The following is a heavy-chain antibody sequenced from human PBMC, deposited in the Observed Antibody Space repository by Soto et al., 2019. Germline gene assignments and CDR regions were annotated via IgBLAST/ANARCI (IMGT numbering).Heavy chain of an antibody. CDR3: AKDSWEQQLYNWFDP. D-gene: IGHD6-13*01. V-gene: IGHV3-23*01. CDR1: GFTFSSYA. CDR2: ISGSGGST. J-gene: IGHJ5*02. Sequence: GGSLRLSCAASGFTFSSYAMSWVRQAPGKGLEWVSAISGSGGSTYYAGSVKGRFTISRDNSKNTLYLQMNSLRAEDTAVYYCAKDSWEQQLYNWFDPWGQGTLVTVSS.